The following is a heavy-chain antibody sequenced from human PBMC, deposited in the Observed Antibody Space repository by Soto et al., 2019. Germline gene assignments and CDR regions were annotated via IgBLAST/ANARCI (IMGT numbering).Heavy chain of an antibody. CDR3: ATLWYGGYPRDWFDP. V-gene: IGHV1-24*01. CDR1: GYTLTELS. D-gene: IGHD5-12*01. J-gene: IGHJ5*02. Sequence: ASVKVSCKVSGYTLTELSMHWVRQAPGKGLEWMGGFDPEDGETIYAQKFQGRVTMTEDTSTDTAYMELSSLRSGDTAVYYCATLWYGGYPRDWFDPWGQGTLVTVSS. CDR2: FDPEDGET.